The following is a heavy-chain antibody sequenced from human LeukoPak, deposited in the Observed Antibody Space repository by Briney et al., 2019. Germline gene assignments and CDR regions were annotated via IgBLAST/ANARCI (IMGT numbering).Heavy chain of an antibody. CDR1: GFTFSSYW. V-gene: IGHV3-74*01. CDR2: IKSDGRST. D-gene: IGHD5-18*01. J-gene: IGHJ4*02. CDR3: ARGGFVDTAMVDY. Sequence: GGSLRLSCAASGFTFSSYWMHWVRQAPGKGLVWVSRIKSDGRSTSYADSVKGRFTISRDNAKNTLYLQMNSLRAEDTAVYYCARGGFVDTAMVDYWGQGTLVTVSS.